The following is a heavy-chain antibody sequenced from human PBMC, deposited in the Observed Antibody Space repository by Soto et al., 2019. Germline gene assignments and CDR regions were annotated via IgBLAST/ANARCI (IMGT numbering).Heavy chain of an antibody. J-gene: IGHJ4*02. CDR2: ISYDGSNK. Sequence: GGSLRLSYAASGFTFSSYGMHWVRQAPGKGLEWVAVISYDGSNKYYADSVKGRFTISRDNSKNTLYLQMNSLRAEDTAVYYCAKGAGFGESDYFDYWGQGTLVTVSS. D-gene: IGHD3-10*01. CDR1: GFTFSSYG. CDR3: AKGAGFGESDYFDY. V-gene: IGHV3-30*18.